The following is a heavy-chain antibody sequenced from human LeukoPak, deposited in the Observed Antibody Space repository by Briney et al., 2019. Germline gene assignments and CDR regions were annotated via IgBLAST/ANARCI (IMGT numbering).Heavy chain of an antibody. V-gene: IGHV3-74*01. Sequence: GGSLRLSCAASGFTISNHWMHWVRQAPGKGLVWVSRINSDGRRTSYADSVKGRFTISRDNAKNTLYLQMNSLRPDDTAVYYCAREVEVVPAAMGAYYYYYMDVWGKGTTVTVSS. CDR2: INSDGRRT. J-gene: IGHJ6*03. D-gene: IGHD2-2*01. CDR1: GFTISNHW. CDR3: AREVEVVPAAMGAYYYYYMDV.